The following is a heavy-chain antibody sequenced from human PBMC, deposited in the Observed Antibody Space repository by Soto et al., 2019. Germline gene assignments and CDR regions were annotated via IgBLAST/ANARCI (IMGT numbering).Heavy chain of an antibody. V-gene: IGHV3-23*01. D-gene: IGHD3-3*02. CDR1: GFTFSSYA. CDR3: AKVAIFGVVIIRPFDY. J-gene: IGHJ4*02. CDR2: ISGSGGST. Sequence: VGSLRLSCAASGFTFSSYAMSWVRQAPGKGLEWVSAISGSGGSTYYADSVKGRFTISRDNSKNTLYLQMNSLRAEDTAVYYCAKVAIFGVVIIRPFDYWGQGTLVTVSS.